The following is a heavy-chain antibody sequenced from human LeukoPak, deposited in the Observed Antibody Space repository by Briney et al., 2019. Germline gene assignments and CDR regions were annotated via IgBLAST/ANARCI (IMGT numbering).Heavy chain of an antibody. CDR2: MIPILGIA. CDR3: ARDKVSGSLFDY. D-gene: IGHD3-10*01. Sequence: SSVKVSCKASGGTFSSYTISWVRQAPVQGLEWMGRMIPILGIANHAQKFQGRVTITADKSTSTAYMELSSLRSEDTAVYYCARDKVSGSLFDYWGQGTLVTVSS. CDR1: GGTFSSYT. V-gene: IGHV1-69*04. J-gene: IGHJ4*02.